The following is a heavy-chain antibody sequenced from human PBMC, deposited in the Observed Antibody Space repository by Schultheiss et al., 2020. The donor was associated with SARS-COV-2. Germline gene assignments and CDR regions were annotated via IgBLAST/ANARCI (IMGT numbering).Heavy chain of an antibody. CDR1: GFTFSSYA. CDR3: AKDGVPAASLRNYYYYGMDV. Sequence: GGSLRLSCGASGFTFSSYAMHWVRQAPGKGLEWVAVIWYDGSNKYYADSVKGRFTISRDNSKNTLYLQMNSLRAEDTAVYYCAKDGVPAASLRNYYYYGMDVWGQGTTVTVSS. J-gene: IGHJ6*01. CDR2: IWYDGSNK. D-gene: IGHD2-2*01. V-gene: IGHV3-33*06.